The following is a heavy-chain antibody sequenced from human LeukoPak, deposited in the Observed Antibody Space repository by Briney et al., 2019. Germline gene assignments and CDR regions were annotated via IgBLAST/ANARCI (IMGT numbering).Heavy chain of an antibody. V-gene: IGHV3-23*03. CDR1: GFTFSSYG. CDR2: IYRGGDT. D-gene: IGHD5-12*01. J-gene: IGHJ4*02. CDR3: AKNTILVATEN. Sequence: PGGSLRLSCADSGFTFSSYGMTWVRQAPGKGLEWVSVIYRGGDTYYADSVKGRFTISRDDSKNTVNLQMNSLRAEDTAFYYCAKNTILVATENWGQGTLVTVSS.